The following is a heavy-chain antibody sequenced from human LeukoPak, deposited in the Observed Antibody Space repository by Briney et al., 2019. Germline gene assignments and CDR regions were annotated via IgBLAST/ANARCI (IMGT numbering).Heavy chain of an antibody. CDR2: IIPILGIA. Sequence: ASVKVSCKASGGTFSSYTISWVRQAPGQGLEWMGRIIPILGIANYAQKFQGRVTITADKSTSTAYMELSSLRSEDTAVYYCARHGGVVTFGGVIVLYYFDYWGQGTLVTVSS. V-gene: IGHV1-69*02. D-gene: IGHD3-16*02. CDR3: ARHGGVVTFGGVIVLYYFDY. CDR1: GGTFSSYT. J-gene: IGHJ4*02.